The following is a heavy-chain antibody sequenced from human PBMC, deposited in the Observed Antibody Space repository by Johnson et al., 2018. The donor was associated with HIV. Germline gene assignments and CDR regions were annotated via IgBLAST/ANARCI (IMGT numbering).Heavy chain of an antibody. J-gene: IGHJ3*02. Sequence: QVQLVESGGDSVQPGGSLRLSCAASGFTFSSYTMHWVRQAPGKGLEWVAVISYDGDNKYYADSVKGRFTISRDNSKNTLYLELSSLRPEDTDVYYCARGGYVPAFDIWGQGTKVTVSS. CDR1: GFTFSSYT. CDR3: ARGGYVPAFDI. CDR2: ISYDGDNK. V-gene: IGHV3-30-3*01. D-gene: IGHD5-12*01.